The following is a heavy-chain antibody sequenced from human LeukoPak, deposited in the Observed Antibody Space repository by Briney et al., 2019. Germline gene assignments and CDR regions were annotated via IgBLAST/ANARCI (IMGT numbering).Heavy chain of an antibody. J-gene: IGHJ4*02. CDR3: TTDYVWGTYRYFDY. D-gene: IGHD3-16*02. CDR1: GFTFNNAW. V-gene: IGHV3-15*01. CDR2: IKSKSHGGPT. Sequence: GGSLRLSCAASGFTFNNAWMSWVRQAPGKGLEWVGRIKSKSHGGPTDYAAPVKGRVTISRDDSKNTLYLQMNSLKIEDTAVYYCTTDYVWGTYRYFDYWGQGTLVAVSS.